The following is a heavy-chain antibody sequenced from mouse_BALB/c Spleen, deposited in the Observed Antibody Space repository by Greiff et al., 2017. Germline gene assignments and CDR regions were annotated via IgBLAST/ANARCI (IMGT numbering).Heavy chain of an antibody. J-gene: IGHJ3*01. CDR1: GFNIKDTY. V-gene: IGHV14-3*02. D-gene: IGHD2-4*01. CDR2: IDPANGNT. CDR3: ASSPHVYYDYDWLAY. Sequence: VQLQQSGAELVKPGASVKLSCTASGFNIKDTYMHWVKQRPEQGLEWIGRIDPANGNTKYDPKFQGKATITADTSSNTAYLQLSSLTSEDTAVYYCASSPHVYYDYDWLAYWGQGTLVTVSA.